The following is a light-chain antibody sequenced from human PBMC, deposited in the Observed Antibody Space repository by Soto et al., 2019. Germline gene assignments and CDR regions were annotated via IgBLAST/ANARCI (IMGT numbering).Light chain of an antibody. V-gene: IGLV2-14*01. CDR3: SSSTSSDTLL. CDR2: EVS. CDR1: SSEVGGYNY. J-gene: IGLJ2*01. Sequence: QSVLTQPASVSGSPGQSITISCTGTSSEVGGYNYVSWYQQHPGKAPKLMIYEVSNRPSGVSNRFSGSKSGNTASLTISGLQAEDEADYYCSSSTSSDTLLFGGGTKLTVL.